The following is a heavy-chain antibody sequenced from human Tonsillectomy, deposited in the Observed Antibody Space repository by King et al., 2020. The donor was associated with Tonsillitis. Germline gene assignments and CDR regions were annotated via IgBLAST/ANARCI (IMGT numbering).Heavy chain of an antibody. D-gene: IGHD3-10*01. J-gene: IGHJ4*02. Sequence: VQLVESGGGVVQPGRSLRLSCAASGFTFSSYGMHWVRQAPGKGLEWVAVISYDGSNKYYADSVKGRFTISRDNSKNTLYLQMNSLRAEDTAVYYCAKDLRFGELHFDYWGQGTLVTVSS. CDR1: GFTFSSYG. CDR2: ISYDGSNK. V-gene: IGHV3-30*18. CDR3: AKDLRFGELHFDY.